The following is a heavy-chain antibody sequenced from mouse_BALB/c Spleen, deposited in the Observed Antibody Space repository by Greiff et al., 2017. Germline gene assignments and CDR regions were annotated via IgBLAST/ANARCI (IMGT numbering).Heavy chain of an antibody. CDR3: ARDNGNYRFAY. Sequence: EVMLVESGGGLVQPGGSLRLSCATSGFTFTDYYMSWVRQPPGKALEWLGFIRNKANGYTTEYSASVKGRFTISRDNSQSILYLQMNTLRAEDSATYYCARDNGNYRFAYWGQGTLVTVSA. CDR1: GFTFTDYY. J-gene: IGHJ3*01. V-gene: IGHV7-3*02. CDR2: IRNKANGYTT. D-gene: IGHD2-1*01.